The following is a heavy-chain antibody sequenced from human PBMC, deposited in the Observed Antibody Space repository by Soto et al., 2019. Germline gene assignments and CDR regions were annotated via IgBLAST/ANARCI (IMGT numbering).Heavy chain of an antibody. CDR1: GDSISSGGDS. D-gene: IGHD7-27*01. J-gene: IGHJ5*02. CDR2: IYHSGST. Sequence: PSETLSLTCAVSGDSISSGGDSWTWIRQPPGKGLEWIGYIYHSGSTYYNPSLKSRVTISVDRSKNQFSLKLSSVTAADTAVYYCARVPGDYWFDPWGQGTLVTSPQ. CDR3: ARVPGDYWFDP. V-gene: IGHV4-30-2*01.